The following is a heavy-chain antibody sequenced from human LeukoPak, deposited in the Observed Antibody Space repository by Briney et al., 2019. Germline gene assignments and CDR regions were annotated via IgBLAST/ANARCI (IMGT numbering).Heavy chain of an antibody. CDR1: GGSISYDY. CDR2: IHYSGAT. Sequence: SETLSLTCTVSGGSISYDYWSWIRQSPGKRLEWIGHIHYSGATNYSPSLKSRVTISVDTSKNQFSLKLSSVTAADTALYYCATLRGASTAVFDSWGQGALVTVSS. CDR3: ATLRGASTAVFDS. D-gene: IGHD2-21*02. V-gene: IGHV4-59*08. J-gene: IGHJ4*02.